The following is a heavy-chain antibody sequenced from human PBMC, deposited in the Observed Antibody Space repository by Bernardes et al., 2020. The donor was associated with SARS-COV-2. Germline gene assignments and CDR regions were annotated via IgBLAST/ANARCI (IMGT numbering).Heavy chain of an antibody. J-gene: IGHJ6*03. Sequence: LSLTCTVSGGSISSYYWSWIRQPPGKGLEWIGYIYYSGSTNYNPSLKSRVTISVDTSKNQFSLKLSSVTAADTAVYYCARVGSSGWPNYYYYYMDVWGKGTTATSP. V-gene: IGHV4-59*01. CDR1: GGSISSYY. CDR2: IYYSGST. D-gene: IGHD6-19*01. CDR3: ARVGSSGWPNYYYYYMDV.